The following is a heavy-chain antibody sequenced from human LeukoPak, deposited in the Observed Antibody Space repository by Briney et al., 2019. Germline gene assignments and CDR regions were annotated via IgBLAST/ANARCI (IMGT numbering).Heavy chain of an antibody. D-gene: IGHD2-15*01. Sequence: SETLSLTCSVSGGSISSSSYYWGWIRQPPGKGLEWIGTIYYSGSTYYNPSLKSRVTISVDTSKNQFSLKLSSVTAADTAVYYCALGYCGGGSCYAREYFQHWGQGTLVTVSS. CDR3: ALGYCGGGSCYAREYFQH. J-gene: IGHJ1*01. CDR2: IYYSGST. CDR1: GGSISSSSYY. V-gene: IGHV4-39*07.